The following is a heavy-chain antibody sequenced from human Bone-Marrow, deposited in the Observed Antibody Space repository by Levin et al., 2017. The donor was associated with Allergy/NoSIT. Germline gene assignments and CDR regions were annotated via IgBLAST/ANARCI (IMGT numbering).Heavy chain of an antibody. Sequence: ASETLSLTCTVSGDSISGYYWTWIRQTPGKGLEWIGYFFHGGSTIYSPSLKSRVTISVDTSKNHFSLSLSSVTAADTAFYYCARGNTAFIGGYFDSWGPGTLVTVSS. D-gene: IGHD5-18*01. CDR1: GDSISGYY. J-gene: IGHJ4*02. CDR2: FFHGGST. CDR3: ARGNTAFIGGYFDS. V-gene: IGHV4-59*01.